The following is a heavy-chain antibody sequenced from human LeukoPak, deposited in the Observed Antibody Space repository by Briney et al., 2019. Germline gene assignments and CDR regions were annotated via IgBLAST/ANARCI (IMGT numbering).Heavy chain of an antibody. D-gene: IGHD2-21*02. CDR3: ARAEGGPATAIY. V-gene: IGHV3-48*01. J-gene: IGHJ4*02. CDR2: ISSGSSTI. Sequence: PGGSLRLSCAASGFTFRSYAMTWVRQAPGKGLEWVSYISSGSSTIYYADSVRGRFAISRDNAKNLLYLQMNSLRAEDTALYYCARAEGGPATAIYWGQGTLVTVSS. CDR1: GFTFRSYA.